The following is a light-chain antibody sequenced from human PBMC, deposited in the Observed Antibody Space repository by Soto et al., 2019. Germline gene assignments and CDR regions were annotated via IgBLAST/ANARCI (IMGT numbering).Light chain of an antibody. CDR3: CSYTSSSTHV. CDR1: SSDVGGYNF. V-gene: IGLV2-14*03. J-gene: IGLJ1*01. CDR2: DVN. Sequence: QSALTQPASVSWSPGQSITISCTGPSSDVGGYNFVSWYQQHPGNFPKLMIFDVNRCPSGVSYRFSGSKSGNTGSLTISGLQSEYEGDYYCCSYTSSSTHVFGSGTKLTVL.